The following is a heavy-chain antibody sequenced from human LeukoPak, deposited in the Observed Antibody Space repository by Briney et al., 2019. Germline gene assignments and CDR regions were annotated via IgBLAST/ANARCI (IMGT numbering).Heavy chain of an antibody. CDR1: GFTFSSSW. D-gene: IGHD5-18*01. CDR2: VSTDGSTT. V-gene: IGHV3-74*01. CDR3: ARSIGYGAS. J-gene: IGHJ5*02. Sequence: GGSLRLSCAASGFTFSSSWMHWVRQAAGKGLEWVSHVSTDGSTTAFADSVKGRFTIPRDNAKNTVYLQMNSLRAEDTAVYYCARSIGYGASWGQGTLVTVSS.